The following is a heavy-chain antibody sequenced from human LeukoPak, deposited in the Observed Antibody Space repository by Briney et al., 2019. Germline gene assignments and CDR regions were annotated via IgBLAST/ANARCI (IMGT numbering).Heavy chain of an antibody. CDR2: IYYSGST. Sequence: SETLCLTCTVSGGSISSYYWSWIRQPPGKALEWTGYIYYSGSTNYNRSLKSRVTISVDTCKNQFSLRLSSVTAADPAVYYCARDVGVRGVIIMVYWGQGALVTVSS. J-gene: IGHJ4*02. CDR3: ARDVGVRGVIIMVY. CDR1: GGSISSYY. D-gene: IGHD3-10*01. V-gene: IGHV4-59*01.